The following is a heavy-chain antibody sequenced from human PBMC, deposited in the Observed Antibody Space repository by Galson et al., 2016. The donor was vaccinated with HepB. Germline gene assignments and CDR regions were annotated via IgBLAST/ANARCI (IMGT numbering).Heavy chain of an antibody. J-gene: IGHJ4*02. D-gene: IGHD6-19*01. CDR3: ARDKGGSADY. Sequence: SLRLSCAASGFTFSSYNMNWVRQAPGKGLEWVSFISNSSSYIYYADSVKGRITISRDNSKNTLYLQMNSLSDEDTAVYYCARDKGGSADYWGQGTLVTVSS. CDR2: ISNSSSYI. V-gene: IGHV3-21*01. CDR1: GFTFSSYN.